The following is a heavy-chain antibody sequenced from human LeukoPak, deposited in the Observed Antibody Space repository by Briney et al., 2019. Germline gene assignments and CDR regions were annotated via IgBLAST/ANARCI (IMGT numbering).Heavy chain of an antibody. Sequence: GGSLRLSCAASGFTFSSYAMSWVRQAPGKGLEWVSAISGSGGSTYYADSVKGRFTISRDNSKNTLYLQMNSLRAEDTAVYYCAKARSYYYDSSGYYRGYYFDYWGQGTLVTVSS. CDR1: GFTFSSYA. V-gene: IGHV3-23*01. J-gene: IGHJ4*02. CDR3: AKARSYYYDSSGYYRGYYFDY. D-gene: IGHD3-22*01. CDR2: ISGSGGST.